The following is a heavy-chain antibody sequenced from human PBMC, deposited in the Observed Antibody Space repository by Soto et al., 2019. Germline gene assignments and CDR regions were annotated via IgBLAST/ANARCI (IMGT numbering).Heavy chain of an antibody. CDR3: AKELSTIWATDS. Sequence: GGSLRLSCAASGFTFSSYAMAWVRQAPGKGLEWVSGIIGSGGTTYYADSVKGRFTISRDNSKNALYLQMHSLGVDDTAVYFCAKELSTIWATDSWGQGTLVTVSS. D-gene: IGHD6-13*01. CDR2: IIGSGGTT. V-gene: IGHV3-23*01. CDR1: GFTFSSYA. J-gene: IGHJ4*02.